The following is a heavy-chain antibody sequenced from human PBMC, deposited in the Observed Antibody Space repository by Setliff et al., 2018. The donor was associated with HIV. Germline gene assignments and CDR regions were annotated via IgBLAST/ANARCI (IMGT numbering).Heavy chain of an antibody. D-gene: IGHD3-22*01. CDR3: VRGVTRNISGYYRDEYFQH. Sequence: ASVKVSCKASGYRFNTYGISWVRQAPGQGLEWMGWISPYNGDTRFAQSLQGRVTLTTDTSTNTAYMEIRTLISDGTAVYYCVRGVTRNISGYYRDEYFQHWGQGTPVTVSS. CDR1: GYRFNTYG. J-gene: IGHJ1*01. V-gene: IGHV1-18*01. CDR2: ISPYNGDT.